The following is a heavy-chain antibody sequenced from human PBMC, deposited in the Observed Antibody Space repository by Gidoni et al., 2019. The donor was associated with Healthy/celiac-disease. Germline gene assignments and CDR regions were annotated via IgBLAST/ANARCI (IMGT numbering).Heavy chain of an antibody. D-gene: IGHD2-15*01. V-gene: IGHV4-34*01. CDR3: ARDYRRETVVTGLDY. CDR2: INHSGST. J-gene: IGHJ4*02. CDR1: GGSFSGYY. Sequence: QVQLQQWGAGLLKPSETLSLTCAVYGGSFSGYYWSWIRQPPGKGLEWIGEINHSGSTNYNPSLKSRVTISVDTSKNQFSLKLSSVTAADTAVYYCARDYRRETVVTGLDYWGQGTLVTVSS.